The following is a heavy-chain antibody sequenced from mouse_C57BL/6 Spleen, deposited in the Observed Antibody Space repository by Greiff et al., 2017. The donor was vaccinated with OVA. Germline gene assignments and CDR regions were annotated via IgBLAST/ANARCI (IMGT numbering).Heavy chain of an antibody. V-gene: IGHV1-82*01. CDR2: IYPGDGDT. D-gene: IGHD2-5*01. J-gene: IGHJ2*01. CDR3: ASVYSNFYFDY. Sequence: QVQLQQSGPELVKPGASVKISCKASGYAFSSSWMNWVKQRPGKGLEWIGRIYPGDGDTNYNGKFKGKATLTADKSSSTAYMQLSSLTSEDSAVYVCASVYSNFYFDYWGQGTTLTVSS. CDR1: GYAFSSSW.